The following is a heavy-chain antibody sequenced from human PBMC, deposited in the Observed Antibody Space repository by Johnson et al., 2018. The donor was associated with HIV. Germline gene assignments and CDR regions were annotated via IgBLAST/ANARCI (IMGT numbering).Heavy chain of an antibody. Sequence: QMLLVESGGGLVQPGGSLRLSCAASGFTFSDYYMSWIRQAPGKGLEWVSYISSSGSTIYYADSVKGRFTISRDNAKNSLYLQMNSLGAEGTAVYYCARARVESAFDIWGQGTMVTVSS. J-gene: IGHJ3*02. D-gene: IGHD1-1*01. CDR1: GFTFSDYY. CDR3: ARARVESAFDI. V-gene: IGHV3-11*04. CDR2: ISSSGSTI.